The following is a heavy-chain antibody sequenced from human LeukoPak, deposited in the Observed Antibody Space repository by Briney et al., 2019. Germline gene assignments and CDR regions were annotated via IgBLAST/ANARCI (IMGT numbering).Heavy chain of an antibody. CDR2: IKQDGSEK. CDR1: GFTFSRYW. Sequence: GRSLRLSCAASGFTFSRYWMSWVRQAPGKGLEWVATIKQDGSEKYYVDSVKGRFTISRDNAKNSLYVQMNSLRADDTAVYYCAGGFYSGSFDPWGQGTLVTVSS. CDR3: AGGFYSGSFDP. V-gene: IGHV3-7*02. D-gene: IGHD1-26*01. J-gene: IGHJ5*02.